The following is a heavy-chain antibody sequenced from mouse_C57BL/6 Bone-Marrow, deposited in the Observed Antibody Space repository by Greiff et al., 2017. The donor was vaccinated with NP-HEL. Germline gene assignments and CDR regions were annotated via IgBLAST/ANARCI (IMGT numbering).Heavy chain of an antibody. Sequence: QVQLQQSGAELARPGASVKLSCKASGYTFTSYGISWVKQRTGQGLEWIGEIYPRSGNTYYNEKFKGKATLTADKSSSTAYMELRSLTSEDSAVYFCARIPHYYGSSYGFAYWGQGTLVTVSA. CDR3: ARIPHYYGSSYGFAY. J-gene: IGHJ3*01. D-gene: IGHD1-1*01. V-gene: IGHV1-81*01. CDR2: IYPRSGNT. CDR1: GYTFTSYG.